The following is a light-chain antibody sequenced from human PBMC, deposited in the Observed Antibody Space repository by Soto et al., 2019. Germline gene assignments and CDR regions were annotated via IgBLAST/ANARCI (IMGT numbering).Light chain of an antibody. CDR3: QKYGSSPGT. Sequence: EIVLTQSPGTLSLSPGERATLSCRASQSVSSSYLAWYQQKPGQAPRLLIYGASSRATGTPDRFSGSGSGTDFTITISRLEPEDFAVYYCQKYGSSPGTFGQGTKVEIK. CDR2: GAS. V-gene: IGKV3-20*01. CDR1: QSVSSSY. J-gene: IGKJ1*01.